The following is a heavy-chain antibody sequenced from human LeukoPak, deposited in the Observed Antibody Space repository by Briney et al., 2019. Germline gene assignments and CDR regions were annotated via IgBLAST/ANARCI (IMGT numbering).Heavy chain of an antibody. D-gene: IGHD5-24*01. J-gene: IGHJ3*01. CDR1: GGSISSGGYY. Sequence: PSETLSLTCTVSGGSISSGGYYWSWIRQYPGKGLEWIGNMYVRGTTYYNPSLKSRLSISVDTSKNQFSLNLRSVTAADTAVYYCARDAWLQSSRAFDLWGQGTMVTVSS. CDR2: MYVRGTT. V-gene: IGHV4-31*03. CDR3: ARDAWLQSSRAFDL.